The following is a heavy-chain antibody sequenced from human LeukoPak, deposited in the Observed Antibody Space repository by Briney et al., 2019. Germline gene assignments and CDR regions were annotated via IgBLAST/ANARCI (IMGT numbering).Heavy chain of an antibody. Sequence: SVKVSCKASGGTFSSYAISWVRQAPGQGLEWMGGIIPIFGTANYAQKFQGRVTITADKSTSTAYMELSSLRSEDTAVYYCARGGGDSSTYYYYMDVWGKGTTVTVSS. CDR2: IIPIFGTA. CDR1: GGTFSSYA. CDR3: ARGGGDSSTYYYYMDV. J-gene: IGHJ6*03. V-gene: IGHV1-69*06. D-gene: IGHD2-21*02.